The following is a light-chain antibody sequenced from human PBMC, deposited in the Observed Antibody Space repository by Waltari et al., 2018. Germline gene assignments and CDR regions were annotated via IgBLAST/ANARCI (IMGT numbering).Light chain of an antibody. CDR1: QSVTRN. Sequence: EIVMTQSPATLSVSPGERATLPCRASQSVTRNLAWYQQKPGQAPRLLIYGASTRATGIPARFSGSGSGTEFTLTINSLQSEDFAVYFCQQYNDWPQTFGQGTKVEIK. J-gene: IGKJ1*01. V-gene: IGKV3-15*01. CDR2: GAS. CDR3: QQYNDWPQT.